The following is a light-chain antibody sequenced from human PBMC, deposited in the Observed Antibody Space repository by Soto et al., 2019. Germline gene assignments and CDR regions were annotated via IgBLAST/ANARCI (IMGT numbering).Light chain of an antibody. CDR3: QQYGSSPGT. CDR2: GAS. V-gene: IGKV3-20*01. J-gene: IGKJ1*01. CDR1: QSVSSSY. Sequence: EIVLTQSPGTLSLSPGERATLSCRASQSVSSSYLALYQQKPGQAPRLLIYGASSRATGIPDRFSGSGSGTDFALTISRLEPEDFAVYYCQQYGSSPGTFGQGTKAEIK.